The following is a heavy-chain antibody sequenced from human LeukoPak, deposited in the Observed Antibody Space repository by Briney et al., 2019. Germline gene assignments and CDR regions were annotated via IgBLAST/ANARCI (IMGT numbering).Heavy chain of an antibody. V-gene: IGHV1-18*01. CDR1: GYTFTSYG. CDR3: ARELLWFGDVDAFDI. Sequence: ASVKVSCKPSGYTFTSYGISWVRQPPGQGLEWMGWISAYNGNTNYAQKLQGRVTMTTDTSTSTAYMELRSLRSDDPDVYYCARELLWFGDVDAFDIWGQGTMVTVSS. J-gene: IGHJ3*02. D-gene: IGHD3-10*01. CDR2: ISAYNGNT.